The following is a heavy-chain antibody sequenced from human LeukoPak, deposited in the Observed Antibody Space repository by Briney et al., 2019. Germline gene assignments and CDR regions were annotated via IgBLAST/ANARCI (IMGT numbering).Heavy chain of an antibody. D-gene: IGHD4-23*01. J-gene: IGHJ5*02. CDR3: ARDNSPAATVVTAP. V-gene: IGHV7-4-1*02. Sequence: GASVKVSCKASGYTFTSYAMNWVRQAPGQGLEWMGWINTNTGNPTYAQGFTGRFVFSLDTSVSTAYLQISSLKAEDTAVYYCARDNSPAATVVTAPWGQGTLVTVSS. CDR2: INTNTGNP. CDR1: GYTFTSYA.